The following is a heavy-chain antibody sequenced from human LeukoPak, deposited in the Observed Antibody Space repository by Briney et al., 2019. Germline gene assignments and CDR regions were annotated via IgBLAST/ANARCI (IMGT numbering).Heavy chain of an antibody. V-gene: IGHV3-21*01. CDR1: GFTFSSYS. Sequence: PGGSLRLSCAAPGFTFSSYSMNWVRQAPGKGLEWVPSISSSSSYIYYADSVKGRFTISRDNAKNSLYLQMNSLRAEDTAVYYCASLVTTRGDNWFDPWGQGTLVTVSS. D-gene: IGHD4-17*01. CDR2: ISSSSSYI. CDR3: ASLVTTRGDNWFDP. J-gene: IGHJ5*02.